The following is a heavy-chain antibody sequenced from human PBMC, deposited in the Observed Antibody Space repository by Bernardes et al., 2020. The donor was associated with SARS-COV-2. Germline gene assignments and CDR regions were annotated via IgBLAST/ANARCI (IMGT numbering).Heavy chain of an antibody. CDR2: VYTSGST. D-gene: IGHD6-19*01. J-gene: IGHJ5*02. CDR3: AREKLSIAVAGTRVGWFDP. V-gene: IGHV4-4*07. Sequence: SETLSLTCTVSGASLSNYYWSWIRQPAGKGLEWIGRVYTSGSTNYNPSLESRVTISVDTSKNQFSLKLSSVTTADTAVYYCAREKLSIAVAGTRVGWFDPWGQGTLVTVSS. CDR1: GASLSNYY.